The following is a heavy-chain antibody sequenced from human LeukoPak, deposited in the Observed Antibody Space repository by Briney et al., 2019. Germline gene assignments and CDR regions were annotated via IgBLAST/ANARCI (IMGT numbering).Heavy chain of an antibody. D-gene: IGHD5-24*01. J-gene: IGHJ4*02. CDR3: AKGDDIGKHPTRAYYFDT. V-gene: IGHV3-23*01. CDR1: GFTFSRHA. Sequence: GGSLRLSRAASGFTFSRHAMSWVRQAPGKGLEWVSTTGLNSVNTLCAESVQGRFSISRDNSKNTLDLQMDNLRVDDTAVYYCAKGDDIGKHPTRAYYFDTWGQGTLVTVSS. CDR2: TGLNSVNT.